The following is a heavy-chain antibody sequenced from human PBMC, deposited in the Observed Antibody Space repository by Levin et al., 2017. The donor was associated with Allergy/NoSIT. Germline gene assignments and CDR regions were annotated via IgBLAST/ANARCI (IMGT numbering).Heavy chain of an antibody. Sequence: GGSLRLSCKASGYPFTGYGVSWVRQAPGQGLEWIGWISSYNGDTNYAQNLQGRVTMTTDRSTTTAYMELKSLTSEDTAVYYFARRRVVGAGSTPVYYYGMDVWGQGTTVTVSS. V-gene: IGHV1-18*01. CDR1: GYPFTGYG. J-gene: IGHJ6*02. CDR2: ISSYNGDT. D-gene: IGHD4/OR15-4a*01. CDR3: ARRRVVGAGSTPVYYYGMDV.